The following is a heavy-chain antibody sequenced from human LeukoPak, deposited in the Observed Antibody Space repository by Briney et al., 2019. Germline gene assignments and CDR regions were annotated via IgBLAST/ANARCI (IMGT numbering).Heavy chain of an antibody. D-gene: IGHD3-16*01. V-gene: IGHV3-11*01. J-gene: IGHJ6*03. CDR2: ISSSGSTI. Sequence: GGSLRLSCAASGFTFSDYYMSWIRQAPGKGLECVSYISSSGSTIYYADSVKGRFTISRDNAKNSLYLQMNSLRAEDTAVYYCARTRGSYNYYYYMDVWGKGATVTVSS. CDR3: ARTRGSYNYYYYMDV. CDR1: GFTFSDYY.